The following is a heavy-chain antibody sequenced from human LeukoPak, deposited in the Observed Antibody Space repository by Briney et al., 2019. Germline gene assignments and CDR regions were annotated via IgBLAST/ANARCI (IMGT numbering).Heavy chain of an antibody. CDR1: GFTFSSYA. D-gene: IGHD3-22*01. CDR2: ISGSGGST. Sequence: PGGSLRLSCAASGFTFSSYAMSWVRQAPGKGLEWVSAISGSGGSTYYADSVKCRFTISRDNSKNTLYLQMNSLRAEDTAVYYCAKDPQYYYDSSGYSFDYWGQGTLVTVSS. V-gene: IGHV3-23*01. J-gene: IGHJ4*02. CDR3: AKDPQYYYDSSGYSFDY.